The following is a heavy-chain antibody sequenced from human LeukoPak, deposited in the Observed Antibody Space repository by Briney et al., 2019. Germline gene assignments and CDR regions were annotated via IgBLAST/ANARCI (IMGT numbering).Heavy chain of an antibody. D-gene: IGHD3-22*01. V-gene: IGHV1-18*01. CDR1: GYTFTSYG. CDR2: ISAYNGNT. CDR3: ARDGLEYYYDSSGYQTHFDY. Sequence: ASVKVSCKASGYTFTSYGISWVRQAPGQGLEWMGWISAYNGNTNYAPKLQGRVTMTTDTSTSTAYMELRSLRSDDTAVYYCARDGLEYYYDSSGYQTHFDYWGQGTLVTVSS. J-gene: IGHJ4*02.